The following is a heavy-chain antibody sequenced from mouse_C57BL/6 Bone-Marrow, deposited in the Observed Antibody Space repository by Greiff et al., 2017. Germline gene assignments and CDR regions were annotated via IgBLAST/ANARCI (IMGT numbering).Heavy chain of an antibody. CDR3: AWGDGSSYVY. Sequence: QVQLQQPGAELVRPGSSVKLSCKASGYTFTSYWMDWVKQRPGQGLEWIGNIYPSDSETHYNQKFKDKATLTVDKSSSTAYMQLSSLTSEDSAVYYCAWGDGSSYVYWGQGTTLTVSS. CDR2: IYPSDSET. V-gene: IGHV1-61*01. CDR1: GYTFTSYW. J-gene: IGHJ2*01. D-gene: IGHD1-1*01.